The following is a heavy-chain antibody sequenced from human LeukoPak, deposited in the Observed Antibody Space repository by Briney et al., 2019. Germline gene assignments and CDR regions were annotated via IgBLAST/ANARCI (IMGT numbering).Heavy chain of an antibody. J-gene: IGHJ6*03. CDR3: ARHKLDCSGGSCYSVYYYYYYMDV. Sequence: SETLSLTCTVSGGSISSYYWSWIRQPPGKGLEWIGYIYYSGSTNYNPSLKSRVTISVDTSKNQFSLKLSSVTAADTAVYYCARHKLDCSGGSCYSVYYYYYYMDVWGKGTTVTISS. V-gene: IGHV4-59*08. CDR2: IYYSGST. CDR1: GGSISSYY. D-gene: IGHD2-15*01.